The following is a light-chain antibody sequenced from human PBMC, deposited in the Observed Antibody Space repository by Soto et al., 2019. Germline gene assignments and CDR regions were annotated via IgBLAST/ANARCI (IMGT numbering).Light chain of an antibody. CDR2: GAS. J-gene: IGKJ4*01. V-gene: IGKV3-15*01. CDR1: QSVNSD. CDR3: QQYNNWPLT. Sequence: EIVMTQSPATLSVSPGERATLSCRASQSVNSDLAWYQQKPGQAPRLLIYGASTRYTGIPGRFSGSGSGTEFTPTISILQSEDFAVYYCQQYNNWPLTFGGGTKVDVK.